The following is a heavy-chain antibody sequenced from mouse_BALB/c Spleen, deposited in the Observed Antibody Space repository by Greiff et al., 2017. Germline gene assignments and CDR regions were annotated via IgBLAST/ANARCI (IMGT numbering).Heavy chain of an antibody. CDR1: GYTFTSYT. CDR2: INPSSGYT. D-gene: IGHD2-3*01. V-gene: IGHV1-4*02. CDR3: ARFYDGYRFAY. J-gene: IGHJ3*01. Sequence: QVQLQQPGAELVRPGASVKMSCKASGYTFTSYTMHWVKQRPGQGLEWIGYINPSSGYTEYNQKFKDKTTLTADKSSSTAYMQLSSLTSEDSAVYYCARFYDGYRFAYWGQGTLVTVSA.